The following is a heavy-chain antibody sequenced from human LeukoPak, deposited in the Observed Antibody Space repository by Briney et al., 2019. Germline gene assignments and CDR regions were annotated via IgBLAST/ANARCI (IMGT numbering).Heavy chain of an antibody. D-gene: IGHD6-19*01. CDR1: GGSISSYY. CDR3: AKGYSSGWLSPYYFDY. Sequence: PSETLSLTCTVSGGSISSYYWSWIRQPPGKGLEWIGYIYYSGSTNYNPSLKSRVTISVDTSKNQFSLKLSSVTAADTAVYYCAKGYSSGWLSPYYFDYWGQGTLVTASS. CDR2: IYYSGST. V-gene: IGHV4-59*01. J-gene: IGHJ4*02.